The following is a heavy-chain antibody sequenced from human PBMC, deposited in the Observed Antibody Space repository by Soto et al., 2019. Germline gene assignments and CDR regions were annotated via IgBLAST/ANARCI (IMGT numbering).Heavy chain of an antibody. D-gene: IGHD3-10*01. CDR2: ISWNSGSI. V-gene: IGHV3-9*01. Sequence: GGSLRLSCAASGFTFDDYAMHWVRQAPGKGLEWVSGISWNSGSIGYADSVKGRFTISRDNAKNSLYLQMDSLRAEDTALYYCAKDNYYGSGSPSTFDIWGQGTMVTVSS. CDR3: AKDNYYGSGSPSTFDI. J-gene: IGHJ3*02. CDR1: GFTFDDYA.